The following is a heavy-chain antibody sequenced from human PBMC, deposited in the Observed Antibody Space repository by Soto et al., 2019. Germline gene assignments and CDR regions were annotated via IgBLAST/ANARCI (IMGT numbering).Heavy chain of an antibody. Sequence: EVQLLESGGGLVQPGGSLRLSCAASGFTFNNFGMSWVRQAPGKGLEWVSTISGSGADTYYADSVKGRLTISRDNSKNTLYLLMNSPRDEDTAVYYCAKGPNWNYGAIDSWGQGSLVTVSS. CDR1: GFTFNNFG. CDR2: ISGSGADT. J-gene: IGHJ4*02. CDR3: AKGPNWNYGAIDS. D-gene: IGHD1-7*01. V-gene: IGHV3-23*01.